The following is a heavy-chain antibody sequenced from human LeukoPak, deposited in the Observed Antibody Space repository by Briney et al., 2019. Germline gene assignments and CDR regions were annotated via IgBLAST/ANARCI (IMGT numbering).Heavy chain of an antibody. CDR1: GFTFSSYA. CDR2: ISYDGSNK. V-gene: IGHV3-30-3*01. D-gene: IGHD2-2*01. Sequence: QPGGSLRLSCAASGFTFSSYAMHWVRQAPGKGLEWVAVISYDGSNKYYADSVKGRFTISRDNSKNTLYLQMNSLRAEDTAVYYCAKGGVPVVSPAVNWGQGTLVTVSS. CDR3: AKGGVPVVSPAVN. J-gene: IGHJ4*02.